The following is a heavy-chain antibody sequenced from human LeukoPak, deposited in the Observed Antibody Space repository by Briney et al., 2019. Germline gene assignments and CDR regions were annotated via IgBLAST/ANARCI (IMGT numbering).Heavy chain of an antibody. D-gene: IGHD3-22*01. V-gene: IGHV4-34*01. J-gene: IGHJ6*03. CDR3: ARHPPKYYYDSSGYRYYMDV. CDR1: GGSFSGDY. CDR2: INHSGST. Sequence: SETLSLTCAVYGGSFSGDYWSWIRQPPGKGLEWIGEINHSGSTNYNPSLKSRVTISVDTSKNQFSLKLSSVTAADTAVYYCARHPPKYYYDSSGYRYYMDVWGKGTTVTISS.